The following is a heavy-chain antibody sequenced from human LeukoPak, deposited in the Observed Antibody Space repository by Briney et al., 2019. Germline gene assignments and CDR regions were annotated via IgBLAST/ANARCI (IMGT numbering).Heavy chain of an antibody. Sequence: GAAVTVSCTASGYTFTGHYFHWVRLAPAPGLELVGWINPYTGATKTARRFQGRVSLTRHTSITTASMELNRQSSDATAVSFCARCFFRSSWVFDLWGPGTLVSVSS. CDR1: GYTFTGHY. CDR3: ARCFFRSSWVFDL. CDR2: INPYTGAT. V-gene: IGHV1-2*02. J-gene: IGHJ4*02. D-gene: IGHD6-13*01.